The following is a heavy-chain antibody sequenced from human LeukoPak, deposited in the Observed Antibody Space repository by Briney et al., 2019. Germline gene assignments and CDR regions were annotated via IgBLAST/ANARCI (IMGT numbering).Heavy chain of an antibody. Sequence: SETLSLTCTVSGGSISSGGYYWSRIRQHPGKGLEWIGYIYYSGSTYYNPSLKSRVTISVDTSKNQFSLKLSSVTAADTAVYYCARSGWLQRYFDLWGRGTLVTVSS. CDR1: GGSISSGGYY. V-gene: IGHV4-31*03. CDR2: IYYSGST. J-gene: IGHJ2*01. CDR3: ARSGWLQRYFDL. D-gene: IGHD5-24*01.